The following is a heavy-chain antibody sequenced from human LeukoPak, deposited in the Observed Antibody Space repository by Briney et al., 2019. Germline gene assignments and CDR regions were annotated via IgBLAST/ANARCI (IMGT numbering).Heavy chain of an antibody. Sequence: GASVKVSCKASGGTFSSYAISWVRQAPGQGLKWMGTIIPIFGTANYAQKFQGRVMITTDESTSTAYMELSSLRSEDTAMYYCARDTGNGFPNWFDPWGQGTLVTVSS. V-gene: IGHV1-69*05. D-gene: IGHD4-17*01. J-gene: IGHJ5*02. CDR2: IIPIFGTA. CDR3: ARDTGNGFPNWFDP. CDR1: GGTFSSYA.